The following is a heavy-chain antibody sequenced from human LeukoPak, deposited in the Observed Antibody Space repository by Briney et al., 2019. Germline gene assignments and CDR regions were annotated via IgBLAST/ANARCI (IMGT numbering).Heavy chain of an antibody. V-gene: IGHV4-59*01. Sequence: PSETLSPTCTVSGGSISSYYWSWIRQPPGKGLEWIGYIYYSGSTNYNPSLKSRVTISVDTSKNQFSLKLSSVTAADTAVYYCARAAYSGSYWDWGQGTLVTVSS. CDR2: IYYSGST. D-gene: IGHD1-26*01. J-gene: IGHJ4*02. CDR1: GGSISSYY. CDR3: ARAAYSGSYWD.